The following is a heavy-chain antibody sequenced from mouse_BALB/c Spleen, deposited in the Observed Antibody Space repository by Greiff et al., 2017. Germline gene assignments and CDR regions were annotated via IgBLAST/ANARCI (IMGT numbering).Heavy chain of an antibody. CDR2: INPSTGYT. CDR1: GYTFTSYW. CDR3: ARNAYGSSPFAY. D-gene: IGHD1-1*01. V-gene: IGHV1-7*01. Sequence: QVQLQQSGAELAKPGASVKMSCKASGYTFTSYWMHWVKQRPGQGLEWIGYINPSTGYTEYNQKFKDKATLTADKSSSTAYMQLSSLTSEDSAVYYCARNAYGSSPFAYWGQGTLVTVSA. J-gene: IGHJ3*01.